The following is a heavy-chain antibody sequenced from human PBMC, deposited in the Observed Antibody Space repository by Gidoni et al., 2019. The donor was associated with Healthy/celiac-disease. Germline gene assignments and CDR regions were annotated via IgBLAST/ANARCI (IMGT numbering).Heavy chain of an antibody. CDR2: IYWNDDK. D-gene: IGHD6-6*01. J-gene: IGHJ3*02. Sequence: QITLKESGPTLVKPTQTLTLTCTFSGFSLSTSGVGVGWIRQPPGTALAGFALIYWNDDKRYSPSLKSRLTITKDTSKNQVVLTMTNMDPVDTATYYCAHRPIAARPDANAFDIWGQGTMVTVSS. CDR1: GFSLSTSGVG. CDR3: AHRPIAARPDANAFDI. V-gene: IGHV2-5*01.